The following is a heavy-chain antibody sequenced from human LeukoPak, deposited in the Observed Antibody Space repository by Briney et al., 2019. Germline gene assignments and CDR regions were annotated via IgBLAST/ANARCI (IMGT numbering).Heavy chain of an antibody. CDR1: GFSFNTYD. J-gene: IGHJ4*02. Sequence: GGSLRLSCVASGFSFNTYDMSWVRQAPGKGLEWVANIKQDGSEKYYVDSVKGRFTISRDNAKNSLYLQMNSLRAEDTAVYYCARKAVGAKDYWGQGTLVTVSS. V-gene: IGHV3-7*01. CDR3: ARKAVGAKDY. D-gene: IGHD1-26*01. CDR2: IKQDGSEK.